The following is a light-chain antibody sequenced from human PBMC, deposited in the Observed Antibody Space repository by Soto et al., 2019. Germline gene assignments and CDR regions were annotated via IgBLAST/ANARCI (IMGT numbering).Light chain of an antibody. CDR2: DVS. Sequence: QSALTQPRSVSGSPGQSVTISCTGTSSDVGGYNYVSWYQQHPGKAPKLMIYDVSKRPSGVPDRFSGSKSGNTASLTISGLKAADEADYYCCSYAGSYTHVVFGGGTKLTVL. CDR1: SSDVGGYNY. CDR3: CSYAGSYTHVV. V-gene: IGLV2-11*01. J-gene: IGLJ2*01.